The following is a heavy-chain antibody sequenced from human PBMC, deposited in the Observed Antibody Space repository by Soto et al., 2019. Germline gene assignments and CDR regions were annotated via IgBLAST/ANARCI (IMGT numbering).Heavy chain of an antibody. D-gene: IGHD6-13*01. Sequence: SETLSLTCTVSGGSISSSSYYWGWIRQPPGKGLEWIGSIYYSGNTYFNPSLKSRVTISIDTAKNQFSLKLSSVTAADTAVYYCASSNIAAAGFYYYGMAVWGRGTTVTVSS. V-gene: IGHV4-39*01. CDR1: GGSISSSSYY. CDR2: IYYSGNT. CDR3: ASSNIAAAGFYYYGMAV. J-gene: IGHJ6*02.